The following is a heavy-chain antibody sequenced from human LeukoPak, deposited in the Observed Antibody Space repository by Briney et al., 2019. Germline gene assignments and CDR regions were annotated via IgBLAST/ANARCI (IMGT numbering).Heavy chain of an antibody. D-gene: IGHD4-23*01. J-gene: IGHJ6*04. CDR3: ARCLHPMTTVVGLMDV. CDR1: GYTFTSYG. CDR2: ISAYNGNT. Sequence: ASVKVSCNASGYTFTSYGISWVRQAPGQGLEWMGWISAYNGNTNYAQKLQGRVTMTTDTSTSTAYMELRSLRSDDTAVYYCARCLHPMTTVVGLMDVWGKGTTVTVSS. V-gene: IGHV1-18*01.